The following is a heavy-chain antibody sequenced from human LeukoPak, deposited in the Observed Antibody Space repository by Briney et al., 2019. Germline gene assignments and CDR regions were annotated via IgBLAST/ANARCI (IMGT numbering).Heavy chain of an antibody. Sequence: SETLSLTCTVSGGSISSYYWSWIRQPAGKGLEWIGRIYTSGSTNYNPSLKSRVTISVDKSKKQFSLKLSSVTAADMAVYYCARETLQWELRGAYNWFDPWGQGSLVTVSS. CDR3: ARETLQWELRGAYNWFDP. CDR1: GGSISSYY. CDR2: IYTSGST. J-gene: IGHJ5*02. V-gene: IGHV4-4*07. D-gene: IGHD1-26*01.